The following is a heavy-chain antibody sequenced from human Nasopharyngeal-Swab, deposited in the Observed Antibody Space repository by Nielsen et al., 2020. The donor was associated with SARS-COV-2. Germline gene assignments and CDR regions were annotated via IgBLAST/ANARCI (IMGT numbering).Heavy chain of an antibody. CDR1: GFTFTSYA. D-gene: IGHD2-15*01. CDR2: ISGSGDNT. V-gene: IGHV3-23*01. CDR3: AKDSGAGFCSGGTCFPTNH. Sequence: GESLKISCAASGFTFTSYAINWVRQAPGKGLEWVSGISGSGDNTYYADSVRGWFIISRDTSKNTLYLQMNSLRAEDTALYYCAKDSGAGFCSGGTCFPTNHWGQGTLVTVSS. J-gene: IGHJ5*02.